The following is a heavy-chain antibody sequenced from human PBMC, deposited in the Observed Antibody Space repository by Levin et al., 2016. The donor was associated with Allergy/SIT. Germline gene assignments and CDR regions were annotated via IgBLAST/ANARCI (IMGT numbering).Heavy chain of an antibody. D-gene: IGHD2-15*01. J-gene: IGHJ4*02. CDR2: INPSGGST. CDR1: GYTFTSYY. CDR3: AGATQVVGTSPKHGYYFDY. V-gene: IGHV1-46*01. Sequence: ASVKVSCKASGYTFTSYYMHWVRQAPGQGLEWMGIINPSGGSTSYAQKFQGRVTMTRDTSTSTLYMELSSLRSEDTAVYYCAGATQVVGTSPKHGYYFDYWGQGTLVTVSS.